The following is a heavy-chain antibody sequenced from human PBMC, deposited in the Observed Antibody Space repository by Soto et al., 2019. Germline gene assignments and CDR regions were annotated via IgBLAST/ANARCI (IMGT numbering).Heavy chain of an antibody. CDR1: GYTFTSYG. CDR3: ARLYCSGGSCYTRGTSYDY. V-gene: IGHV1-18*01. Sequence: QVQLVQSGAEVKKPGASVKVSCKASGYTFTSYGISWVRQAPGQGLEWMGWISAYNGNTNYAQKLQGRVTMTTDTSTSTAYMDLRSLRSDDTAVYYCARLYCSGGSCYTRGTSYDYWGQGTLVTVSS. J-gene: IGHJ4*02. CDR2: ISAYNGNT. D-gene: IGHD2-15*01.